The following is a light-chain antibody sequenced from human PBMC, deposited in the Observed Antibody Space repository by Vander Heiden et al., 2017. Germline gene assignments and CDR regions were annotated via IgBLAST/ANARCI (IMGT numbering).Light chain of an antibody. CDR3: AAWDDSLDGQWV. CDR2: RIN. Sequence: QSVLTQPPSASGTPGQRVTISCSGRSSNIGSNIVNWYQQLPGTVPKLLIYRINQRPSGVPDRFSGSKSGTSASLAISGLQSEDEADYYCAAWDDSLDGQWVFGGGTKLTVL. J-gene: IGLJ3*02. V-gene: IGLV1-44*01. CDR1: SSNIGSNI.